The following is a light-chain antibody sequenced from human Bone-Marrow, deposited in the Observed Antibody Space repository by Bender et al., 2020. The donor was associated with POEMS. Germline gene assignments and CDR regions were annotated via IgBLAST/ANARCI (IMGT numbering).Light chain of an antibody. Sequence: QSALTQHASVSGSPGQSIAISCTGTSSDVGDYNYVSWYQQHPGKAPKLLIYEVTKRPSGVPDRFSGSKSGNTASLTVSGLQAEDEADYYCSSYAGSNRGVFGTGTKVTVL. CDR1: SSDVGDYNY. J-gene: IGLJ1*01. CDR2: EVT. CDR3: SSYAGSNRGV. V-gene: IGLV2-8*01.